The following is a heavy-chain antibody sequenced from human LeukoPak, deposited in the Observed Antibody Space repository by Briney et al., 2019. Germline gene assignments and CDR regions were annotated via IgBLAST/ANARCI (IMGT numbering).Heavy chain of an antibody. Sequence: GASVKVSCKASGYTFTGYYMHWVRQAPGQGLEWMGWVNPNSGGTNYAQKFQGRVTMTRDTSISTAYMELSRLRSDDTAVYYCARERLRKSGFDPWGQGTLVTVSS. CDR1: GYTFTGYY. CDR3: ARERLRKSGFDP. CDR2: VNPNSGGT. V-gene: IGHV1-2*02. D-gene: IGHD6-25*01. J-gene: IGHJ5*02.